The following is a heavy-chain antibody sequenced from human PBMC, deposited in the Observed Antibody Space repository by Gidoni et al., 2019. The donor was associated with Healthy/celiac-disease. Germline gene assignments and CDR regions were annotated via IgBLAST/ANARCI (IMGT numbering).Heavy chain of an antibody. Sequence: QMQLVQSGPEVEKPGTSVKVSCQAFGFTFTSSAMQWVRQARGQRLVWIGWIVVGSGNTNDEQKFQERVTITRDMSTSTAYMGLSSLGSEDTAVYYCAAGGGRSSAFDIWGQGTMVTVSS. J-gene: IGHJ3*02. CDR1: GFTFTSSA. D-gene: IGHD2-15*01. V-gene: IGHV1-58*02. CDR3: AAGGGRSSAFDI. CDR2: IVVGSGNT.